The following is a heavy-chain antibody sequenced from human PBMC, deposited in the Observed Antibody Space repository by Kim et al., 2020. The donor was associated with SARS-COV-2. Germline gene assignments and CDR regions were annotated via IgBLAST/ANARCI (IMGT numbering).Heavy chain of an antibody. CDR3: AKVRASLLGYYHYGMHV. Sequence: GGSLRLSCAASGFTFSSYGMNWVRQAPGKGLEWVSAIRGSGGSTYYADSVKGRFTISRDNSKTTLYLQMNSLRAEVTAVYYCAKVRASLLGYYHYGMHVWGQGTTVTVSS. V-gene: IGHV3-23*01. CDR2: IRGSGGST. CDR1: GFTFSSYG. J-gene: IGHJ6*02. D-gene: IGHD2-8*02.